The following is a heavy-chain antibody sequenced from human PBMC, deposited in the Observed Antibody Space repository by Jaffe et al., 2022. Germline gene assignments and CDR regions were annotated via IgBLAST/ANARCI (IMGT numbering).Heavy chain of an antibody. CDR2: IYHSGST. D-gene: IGHD5-18*01. CDR3: ARRGYSYGYMYYFDY. J-gene: IGHJ4*02. CDR1: GYSISSGYY. V-gene: IGHV4-38-2*01. Sequence: QVQLQESGPGLVKPSETLSLTCAVSGYSISSGYYWGWIRQPPGKGLEWIGSIYHSGSTYYNPSLKSRVTISVDTSKNQFSLKLSSVTAADTAVYYCARRGYSYGYMYYFDYWGQGTLVTVSS.